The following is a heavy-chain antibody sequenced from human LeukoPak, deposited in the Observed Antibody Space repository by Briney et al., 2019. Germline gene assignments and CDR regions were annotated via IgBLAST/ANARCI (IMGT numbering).Heavy chain of an antibody. Sequence: GGSLRLSCAASGFTFSSYAMHWVRQAPGKGLEWVAVISYDGSNKYYADSVKGRFTISRDNSKNTLYLQMNSLRAEDTAVYYCARDPGGTVVLTYYFDYWGQGTLVTVSS. D-gene: IGHD4/OR15-4a*01. CDR2: ISYDGSNK. V-gene: IGHV3-30-3*01. CDR1: GFTFSSYA. J-gene: IGHJ4*02. CDR3: ARDPGGTVVLTYYFDY.